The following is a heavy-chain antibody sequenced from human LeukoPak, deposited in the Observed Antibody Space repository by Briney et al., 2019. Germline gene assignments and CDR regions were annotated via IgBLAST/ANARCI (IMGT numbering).Heavy chain of an antibody. Sequence: ASVKVSCKASGYTFTSYGISWVRQAPGQGLEWMGWISAYNGNINYAQKLQGRVTMTTDTSTSTAYMELRSLRSDDTAVYYCARESGIAAAGNWFDPWGQGTLVTVSS. CDR2: ISAYNGNI. D-gene: IGHD6-13*01. J-gene: IGHJ5*02. CDR1: GYTFTSYG. V-gene: IGHV1-18*01. CDR3: ARESGIAAAGNWFDP.